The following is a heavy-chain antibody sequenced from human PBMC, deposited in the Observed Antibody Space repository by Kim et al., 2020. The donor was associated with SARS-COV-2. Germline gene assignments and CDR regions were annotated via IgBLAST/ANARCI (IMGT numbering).Heavy chain of an antibody. CDR3: ARDYYVSGTFYSYFDN. V-gene: IGHV3-53*01. CDR1: GFTVSNSY. D-gene: IGHD3-10*01. CDR2: IYAGGNT. J-gene: IGHJ4*01. Sequence: GGSLRLSCAASGFTVSNSYMSWVRQAPGKGLEWVSLIYAGGNTYYSDSVKGRFTISRDNSKNMLFLQMNSLRDEDTAVYFCARDYYVSGTFYSYFDNWG.